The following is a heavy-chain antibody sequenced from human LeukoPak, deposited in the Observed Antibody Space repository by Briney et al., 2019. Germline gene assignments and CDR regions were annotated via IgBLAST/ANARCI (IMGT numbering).Heavy chain of an antibody. CDR2: INYSGNT. CDR3: ASFSWGSGSYNQEAIWSWFDP. J-gene: IGHJ5*02. V-gene: IGHV4-59*08. CDR1: GGSISRYY. D-gene: IGHD3-10*01. Sequence: SETLSLTCTVPGGSISRYYWSWIRQPPGKGLEWIGYINYSGNTNYNPTLTSRVTISVDTSKNQFSLKLSSVTAADTAVYYCASFSWGSGSYNQEAIWSWFDPWGQGTLVTVSS.